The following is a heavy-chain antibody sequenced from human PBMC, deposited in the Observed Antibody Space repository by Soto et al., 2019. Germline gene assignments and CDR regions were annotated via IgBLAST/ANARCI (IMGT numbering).Heavy chain of an antibody. V-gene: IGHV3-48*02. CDR2: ITIRTGNI. CDR1: GFTISGCS. D-gene: IGHD2-2*03. J-gene: IGHJ4*01. CDR3: VRDRDLDSDMVHADL. Sequence: QPGGSLRLSCEASGFTISGCSMNWVRQAPGKGLEWLAYITIRTGNIVYADSVRGRFTISADNAENSVFLQMNSLRDEDTAVYFCVRDRDLDSDMVHADLWGKGTLVTVSS.